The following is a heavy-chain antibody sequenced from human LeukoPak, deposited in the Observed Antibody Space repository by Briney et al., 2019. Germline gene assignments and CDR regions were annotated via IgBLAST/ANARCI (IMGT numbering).Heavy chain of an antibody. CDR2: ISNSGNT. J-gene: IGHJ4*02. Sequence: QPGGSLRLSCATSGFSFSSYAMSWVRQAPGKGLEWVSAISNSGNTYYVDSVKGRFTISRDNSKNTLYLQMNSLRADDTSVYYCVSGHYSNTLGGQGTLVTVSS. CDR3: VSGHYSNTL. CDR1: GFSFSSYA. D-gene: IGHD4-11*01. V-gene: IGHV3-23*01.